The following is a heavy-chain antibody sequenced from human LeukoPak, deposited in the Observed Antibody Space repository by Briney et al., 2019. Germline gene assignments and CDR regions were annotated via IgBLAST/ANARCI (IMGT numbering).Heavy chain of an antibody. CDR1: GFTFSSYE. CDR2: ISSSGSTI. CDR3: ARLGSSGYYYYYMDV. V-gene: IGHV3-48*03. Sequence: GGSLRLSCAASGFTFSSYEMNWVRQAPGKGLEWVSYISSSGSTIYYADSVKGRFTISRDNAKNSLYLQMNSLRAEDTAVYYCARLGSSGYYYYYMDVWGKGTTVTVSS. D-gene: IGHD6-6*01. J-gene: IGHJ6*03.